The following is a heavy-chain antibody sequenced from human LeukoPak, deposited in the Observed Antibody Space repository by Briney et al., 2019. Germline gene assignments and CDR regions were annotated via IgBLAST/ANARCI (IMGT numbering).Heavy chain of an antibody. CDR3: ARGVGDVVVVAAASYYYMDV. D-gene: IGHD2-15*01. V-gene: IGHV1-18*01. CDR2: ISAYNGNT. Sequence: ASVKVSCKASGYTFTSYGISWVRQAPGQGLEWMGWISAYNGNTNYAQKLQGRVTMTTDTSTSTAYMELTSLRSDDTAVYYCARGVGDVVVVAAASYYYMDVWGKGTTVTVSS. J-gene: IGHJ6*03. CDR1: GYTFTSYG.